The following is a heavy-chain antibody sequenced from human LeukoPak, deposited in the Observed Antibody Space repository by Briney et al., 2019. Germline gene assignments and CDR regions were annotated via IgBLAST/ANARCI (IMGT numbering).Heavy chain of an antibody. CDR3: ARPDGDYYYGSGSYFHY. J-gene: IGHJ4*02. CDR1: GFTFSSYE. Sequence: GGSLRLSCAASGFTFSSYEMNWVRQAPGKGLEWVSYISSSGTTIYYADSVKGRFAISRDNAKNSLYLQMNSLRAEDTAVYYCARPDGDYYYGSGSYFHYWGQGTLVTVSS. V-gene: IGHV3-48*03. CDR2: ISSSGTTI. D-gene: IGHD3-10*01.